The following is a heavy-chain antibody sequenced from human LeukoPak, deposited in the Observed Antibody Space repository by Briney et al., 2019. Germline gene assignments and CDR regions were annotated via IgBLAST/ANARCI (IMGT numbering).Heavy chain of an antibody. J-gene: IGHJ5*02. Sequence: ASVKVSCKASGGTFSSYAISWVRQAPGQGLEWMGGIIPIFGTANYAQKFQGRVTITADGSTSTAYMELSSLRSEDTAVYYCARVGPSITMVREWYNWFDPWGQGTLVTVSS. CDR1: GGTFSSYA. CDR2: IIPIFGTA. CDR3: ARVGPSITMVREWYNWFDP. D-gene: IGHD3-10*01. V-gene: IGHV1-69*13.